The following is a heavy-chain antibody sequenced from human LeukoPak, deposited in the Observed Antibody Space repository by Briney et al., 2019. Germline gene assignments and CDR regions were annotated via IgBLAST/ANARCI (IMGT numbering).Heavy chain of an antibody. V-gene: IGHV4-4*07. CDR2: IYTSGST. CDR3: AREWRVTMIVVVIDY. D-gene: IGHD3-22*01. CDR1: GGSISSYY. J-gene: IGHJ4*02. Sequence: KPSETLSLTCTVSGGSISSYYWSWVRQPAGKGLEWLGRIYTSGSTNYNPSLKSRVTMSVDTSKNQFSLKLSSVTAADTAVYYCAREWRVTMIVVVIDYWGQGTLVTVSS.